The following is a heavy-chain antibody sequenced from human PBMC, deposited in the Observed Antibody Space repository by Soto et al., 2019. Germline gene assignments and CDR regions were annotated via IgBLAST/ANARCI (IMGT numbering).Heavy chain of an antibody. CDR3: VHRAGIDGNWNGGYFDY. Sequence: QITLRESGPTRVKPTQTLTLTCTFSGFSLSARPVAVGWIRQPPGKALERLALIYWDDDKRYSPSLMSRLTIYKXXSXHXXVLTMTNMDQPDTAIYHCVHRAGIDGNWNGGYFDYWGQGALVTVSS. CDR2: IYWDDDK. CDR1: GFSLSARPVA. J-gene: IGHJ4*02. V-gene: IGHV2-5*02. D-gene: IGHD1-1*01.